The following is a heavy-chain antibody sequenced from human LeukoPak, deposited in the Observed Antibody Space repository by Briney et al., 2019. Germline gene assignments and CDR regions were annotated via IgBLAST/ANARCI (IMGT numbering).Heavy chain of an antibody. CDR2: ITDDSCDS. D-gene: IGHD6-6*01. V-gene: IGHV3-23*01. Sequence: GGSLRLSCAASGFTFNNYAMSWVRQTPGKGLEWVSAITDDSCDSYHADSVKGRFTISRANPKNMLYLQMNSLRAEDTAMYYCAKGSASSRPYYFDCWGQGTLVTVSA. J-gene: IGHJ4*02. CDR3: AKGSASSRPYYFDC. CDR1: GFTFNNYA.